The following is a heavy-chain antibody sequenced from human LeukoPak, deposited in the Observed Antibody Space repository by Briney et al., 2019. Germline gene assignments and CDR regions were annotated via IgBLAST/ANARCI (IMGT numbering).Heavy chain of an antibody. D-gene: IGHD7-27*01. V-gene: IGHV4-59*01. J-gene: IGHJ6*03. CDR3: ARETWDYYYYYYMDV. CDR1: GGSISSYY. CDR2: IYYSGST. Sequence: SETLSLTCTVSGGSISSYYWSWIRQPPGKGLEWIGYIYYSGSTNYNPSLKSRVTISVDTSKNQFSLKLSSVTAADTAVYYCARETWDYYYYYYMDVWGRRTTVTVSS.